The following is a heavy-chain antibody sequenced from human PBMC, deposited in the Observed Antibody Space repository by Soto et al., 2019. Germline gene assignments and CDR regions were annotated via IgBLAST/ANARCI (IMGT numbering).Heavy chain of an antibody. D-gene: IGHD2-8*01. J-gene: IGHJ4*02. CDR3: ARSGMYSKVDY. CDR1: GFTFNTYA. V-gene: IGHV3-48*01. Sequence: GGSLRLSCVASGFTFNTYAMNWVRQTPGKGLEWLSYISGSSNNIYYVDSVKGRFTISRDNAKNSLYLQMNSLTVEDTALYYCARSGMYSKVDYWGLGTLVTVSS. CDR2: ISGSSNNI.